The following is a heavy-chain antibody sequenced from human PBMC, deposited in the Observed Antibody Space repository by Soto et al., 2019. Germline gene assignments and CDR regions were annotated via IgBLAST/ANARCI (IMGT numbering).Heavy chain of an antibody. Sequence: SETLSLTCAVYGGSFSGYYWSWIRQPPGKGLEWIGEINHSGSTNYNPSLKSRVTISVDTSKNQFSLKLSSVTAADTAVYYCARIRGGIVVVPAAMVKGWFDPWGQGTLVTVSS. CDR1: GGSFSGYY. D-gene: IGHD2-2*01. CDR2: INHSGST. CDR3: ARIRGGIVVVPAAMVKGWFDP. J-gene: IGHJ5*02. V-gene: IGHV4-34*01.